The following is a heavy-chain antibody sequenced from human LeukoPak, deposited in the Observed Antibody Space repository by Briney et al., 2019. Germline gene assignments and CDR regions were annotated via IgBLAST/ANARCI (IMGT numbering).Heavy chain of an antibody. V-gene: IGHV4-59*11. CDR1: GGSITSHH. Sequence: SETLSLTCTVSGGSITSHHWSWIRQLPGKGLEWIGNVYYSGTTIYNPSLKSRVTISVDTAKNQFSLRLSSVTAADAAVYYCASDSSGYHWFDYWGQGTLVTVSS. J-gene: IGHJ4*02. D-gene: IGHD3-22*01. CDR3: ASDSSGYHWFDY. CDR2: VYYSGTT.